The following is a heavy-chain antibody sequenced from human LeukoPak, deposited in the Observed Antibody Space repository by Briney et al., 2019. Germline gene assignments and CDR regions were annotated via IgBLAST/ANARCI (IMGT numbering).Heavy chain of an antibody. CDR1: GASISSHY. Sequence: NPSETLSLTCAVSGASISSHYWSWIRQPPGKGLEWIGYTSGSISDNPSLKSRVAVSVDPSRNQVSLSLTSVTAADTAVYYCARVLAIFGLDTTDFYMDVWGKGTTVTVSS. CDR2: TSGSI. D-gene: IGHD3/OR15-3a*01. V-gene: IGHV4-59*11. J-gene: IGHJ6*03. CDR3: ARVLAIFGLDTTDFYMDV.